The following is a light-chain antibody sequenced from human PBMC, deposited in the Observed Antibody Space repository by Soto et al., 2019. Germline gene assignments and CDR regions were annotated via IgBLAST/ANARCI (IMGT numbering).Light chain of an antibody. CDR1: QRVSSDS. J-gene: IGKJ1*01. V-gene: IGKV3-20*01. CDR2: STS. Sequence: DIVLTQSPVTLSLSPGERATLSCRASQRVSSDSLAWYQQQPGQAPRLLIYSTSNRATGIPDRFSGSGSGTDFTLTIRRLEPEDFALYYCQQYGRSQTFGQGTKVDIK. CDR3: QQYGRSQT.